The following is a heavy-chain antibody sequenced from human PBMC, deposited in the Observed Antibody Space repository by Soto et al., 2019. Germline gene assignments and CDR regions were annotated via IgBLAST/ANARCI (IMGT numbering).Heavy chain of an antibody. D-gene: IGHD4-4*01. CDR1: GGSISSSSYY. CDR3: ARPKSQATTVRSWFDP. V-gene: IGHV4-39*01. CDR2: IYYSGST. J-gene: IGHJ5*02. Sequence: SETLSLTCTVSGGSISSSSYYWGWIRQPPGKGLEWIGSIYYSGSTYYNPSLKSRVTISVDTSKNQFSLKLSSVTAADTAVYYCARPKSQATTVRSWFDPWGQGTLVTVSS.